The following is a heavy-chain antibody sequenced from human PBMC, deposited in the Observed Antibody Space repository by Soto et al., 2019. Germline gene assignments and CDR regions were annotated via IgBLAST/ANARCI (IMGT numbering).Heavy chain of an antibody. CDR1: GGSISSGGYY. D-gene: IGHD5-18*01. J-gene: IGHJ4*02. V-gene: IGHV4-31*03. CDR3: ARTRSVDTAMDPQGGHFDY. CDR2: IYYSGST. Sequence: SETLSLTCTVSGGSISSGGYYWSWIRQHPGKGLEWIGYIYYSGSTYYNPSLKSRVTISVDTSKNQFSLKLSSVTAADTAVYYCARTRSVDTAMDPQGGHFDYWGQGTLVTVSS.